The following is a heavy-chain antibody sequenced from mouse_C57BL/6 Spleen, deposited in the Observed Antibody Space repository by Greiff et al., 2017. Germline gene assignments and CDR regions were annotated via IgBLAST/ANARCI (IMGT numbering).Heavy chain of an antibody. J-gene: IGHJ4*01. Sequence: EVKLMESEGGLVQPGSSMKLSCTASGFTFSDYYMAWVRQVPEKGLEWVANINYDGSSTYYLDSLKSRFIISRDNAKNILNLQMSSLKSEETATYYCARDQRGAMYYWGQGTSVTVSS. V-gene: IGHV5-16*01. CDR1: GFTFSDYY. CDR2: INYDGSST. CDR3: ARDQRGAMYY.